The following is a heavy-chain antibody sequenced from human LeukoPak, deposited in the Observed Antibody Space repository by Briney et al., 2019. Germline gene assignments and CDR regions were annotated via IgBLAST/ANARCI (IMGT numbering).Heavy chain of an antibody. J-gene: IGHJ3*02. CDR2: IYLGDSDV. CDR1: GYSFANYW. CDR3: ARQPITGALDM. D-gene: IGHD1-14*01. V-gene: IGHV5-51*01. Sequence: GESLKISCKGSGYSFANYWIGWVRQMPGKGLEWMGIIYLGDSDVRYSPSFQGQVTVSADKSTSTAYLQWSSLKASDTAIYYCARQPITGALDMWGQGTMVTVSS.